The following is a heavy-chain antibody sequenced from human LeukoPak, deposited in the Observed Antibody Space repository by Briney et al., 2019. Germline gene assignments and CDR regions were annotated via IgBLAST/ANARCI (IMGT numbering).Heavy chain of an antibody. CDR3: ARADIAAAEPYYYYYYGMDV. V-gene: IGHV3-7*01. CDR1: GFTFSSYR. J-gene: IGHJ6*02. D-gene: IGHD6-13*01. Sequence: GGSLRLSCAASGFTFSSYRMSWVRQAPGKGLEWMPNIKQDGSEKYYVDSVKGRFTISRDNAKNSLYLQMNSLRAEDTAVYYCARADIAAAEPYYYYYYGMDVWGQGTTVTVSS. CDR2: IKQDGSEK.